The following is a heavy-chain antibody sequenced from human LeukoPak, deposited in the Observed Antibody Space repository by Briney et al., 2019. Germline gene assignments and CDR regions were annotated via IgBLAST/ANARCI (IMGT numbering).Heavy chain of an antibody. J-gene: IGHJ4*02. Sequence: SETLSLTCTVSGGSISSYYWSWIRQPPGKGLEWIGYIYYCGSTNYNPSLKSRVTISVDTSKNQFSLKLSSVTAADTAVYYCAKVRWDSSSCLDYWGQGTLVTVSS. CDR3: AKVRWDSSSCLDY. D-gene: IGHD6-13*01. CDR1: GGSISSYY. CDR2: IYYCGST. V-gene: IGHV4-59*01.